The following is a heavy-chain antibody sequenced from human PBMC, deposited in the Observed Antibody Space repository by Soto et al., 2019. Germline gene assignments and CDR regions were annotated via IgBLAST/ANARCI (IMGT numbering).Heavy chain of an antibody. V-gene: IGHV4-39*01. CDR1: GGPISSSSYY. D-gene: IGHD2-2*01. CDR3: ASLLIVVVPAATGWFDP. Sequence: PSETLSLTCTVSGGPISSSSYYWGWIRQPPGKGLEWIGSIYYSGSTYYNPSLKSRVTISVDTSKNQFSLKLSSVTAADTAVYYCASLLIVVVPAATGWFDPWGQGTLVTVSS. CDR2: IYYSGST. J-gene: IGHJ5*02.